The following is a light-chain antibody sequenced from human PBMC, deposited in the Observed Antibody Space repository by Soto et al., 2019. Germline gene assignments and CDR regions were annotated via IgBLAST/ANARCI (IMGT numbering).Light chain of an antibody. V-gene: IGLV1-40*01. CDR2: GNS. Sequence: QSVLTQSPSVSGAPGQRVTISCTGSSSNIGAGYDVHWYQQLPRTAPKLLIYGNSNRPSGVPDRFSGSKSGTSASLAITGLQAEDEADYYCQSYDSSLSCVVFGGGTKLTVL. CDR1: SSNIGAGYD. CDR3: QSYDSSLSCVV. J-gene: IGLJ2*01.